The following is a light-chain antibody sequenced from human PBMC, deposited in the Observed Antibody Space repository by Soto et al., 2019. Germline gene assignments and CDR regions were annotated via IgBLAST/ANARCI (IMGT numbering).Light chain of an antibody. J-gene: IGKJ1*01. CDR1: QSVSSSF. CDR3: HQFDSSLT. CDR2: ATS. Sequence: EILLTQSPATLSLSPGEGATLSCRASQSVSSSFLAWYQQQPGQAPRLLIYATSRRAPGIPARFSGSGSGTDFTLTISRLESEDFAVYYCHQFDSSLTVGQGTKVEIK. V-gene: IGKV3-20*01.